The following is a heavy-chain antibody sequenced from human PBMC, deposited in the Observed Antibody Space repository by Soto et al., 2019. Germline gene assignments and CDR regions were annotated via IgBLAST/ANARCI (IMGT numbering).Heavy chain of an antibody. J-gene: IGHJ4*02. D-gene: IGHD3-22*01. CDR1: GYTFTGYY. V-gene: IGHV1-2*04. CDR3: ARDPLQYNSSGQYLFDY. CDR2: INPNSGGT. Sequence: ASVKVSCKASGYTFTGYYMHWVRQAPGQGLEWMGWINPNSGGTNYAQKFQGWVTMTRDTSISTAYMELSRLRSDDTAVYYCARDPLQYNSSGQYLFDYWGQGTLVTVSS.